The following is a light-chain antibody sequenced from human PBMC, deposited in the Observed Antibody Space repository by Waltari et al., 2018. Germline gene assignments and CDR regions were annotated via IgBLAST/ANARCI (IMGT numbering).Light chain of an antibody. CDR2: DVT. CDR1: RSDVGAYDY. V-gene: IGLV2-14*03. J-gene: IGLJ3*02. Sequence: QSALTQPASVSGSPGQSITISCTGTRSDVGAYDYVSWYQQHPGKAPKLMIYDVTNRPSGVSDRFSGSKSGNTASLTISGLQAEDEADYYCNSYTTTRTLVFGGGTKVTVL. CDR3: NSYTTTRTLV.